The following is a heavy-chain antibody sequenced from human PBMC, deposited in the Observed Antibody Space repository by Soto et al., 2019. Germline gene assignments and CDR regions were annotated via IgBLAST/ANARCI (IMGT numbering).Heavy chain of an antibody. CDR3: VKGGTYSRDAFDI. V-gene: IGHV3-64D*08. CDR2: ISTGGTT. J-gene: IGHJ3*02. D-gene: IGHD2-15*01. Sequence: GGSLRLSCAASGFTFCSYSMNWVRQAPGKGLECVSPISTGGTTYYADSVKGRFTISRDNSRNTLFLQMSSLRPEDTAVYYCVKGGTYSRDAFDIWGQGTMVTVSS. CDR1: GFTFCSYS.